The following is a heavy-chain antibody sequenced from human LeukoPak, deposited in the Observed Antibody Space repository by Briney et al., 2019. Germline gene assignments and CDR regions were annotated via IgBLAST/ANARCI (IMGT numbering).Heavy chain of an antibody. CDR2: IRGSGSDM. V-gene: IGHV3-48*01. Sequence: PGGSLRLSCAASGFTFSGFSLNWVRQAPGKGLEWISNIRGSGSDMYYAASVKGRFTISRDSATNSLYLQMNNLEVDDTAVYFCVRDFNWAFDSWGQGTLVTVSS. D-gene: IGHD7-27*01. CDR3: VRDFNWAFDS. CDR1: GFTFSGFS. J-gene: IGHJ4*02.